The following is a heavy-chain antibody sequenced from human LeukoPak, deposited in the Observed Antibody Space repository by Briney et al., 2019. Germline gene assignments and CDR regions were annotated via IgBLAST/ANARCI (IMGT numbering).Heavy chain of an antibody. CDR1: GGSISDHY. J-gene: IGHJ3*01. CDR2: IYNTGST. D-gene: IGHD2-15*01. Sequence: SSETLSLTCTVSGGSISDHYWSWIRQPPGKGLDWIGYIYNTGSTNYNPSLKSRVTMSLDTSKNQFSLKLSSVTAADTAIYYCAKDRRHRDGFDFWGQGTMVTVSS. CDR3: AKDRRHRDGFDF. V-gene: IGHV4-59*11.